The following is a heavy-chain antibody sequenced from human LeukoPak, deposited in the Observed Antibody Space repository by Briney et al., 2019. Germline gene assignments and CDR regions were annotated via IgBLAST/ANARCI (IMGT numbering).Heavy chain of an antibody. Sequence: SETLSLTCTVSGGSISSYYWSWIRQPPGKGLEWIGYIYYSGSTNYNPSLKSRVTISVDTSKNQFSLKLSSVTAADTAVYYCARSRRLPGIAAAGTRLGYWGQGTLVTVSS. D-gene: IGHD6-13*01. CDR3: ARSRRLPGIAAAGTRLGY. J-gene: IGHJ4*02. V-gene: IGHV4-59*12. CDR1: GGSISSYY. CDR2: IYYSGST.